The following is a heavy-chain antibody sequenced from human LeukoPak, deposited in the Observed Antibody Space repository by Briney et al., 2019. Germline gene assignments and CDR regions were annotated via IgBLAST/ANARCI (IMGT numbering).Heavy chain of an antibody. V-gene: IGHV5-51*01. CDR2: VYPGDSDT. CDR1: GYTFSTSW. CDR3: ARPRQQLVSSDAFDI. J-gene: IGHJ3*02. D-gene: IGHD6-13*01. Sequence: GESLKISCKGSGYTFSTSWIGWVRRMPGKGLEWMGIVYPGDSDTRYSPAFQGQVTISVDKSIATAYLQWSSLKASDAAMYYCARPRQQLVSSDAFDIWGQGTMVTVS.